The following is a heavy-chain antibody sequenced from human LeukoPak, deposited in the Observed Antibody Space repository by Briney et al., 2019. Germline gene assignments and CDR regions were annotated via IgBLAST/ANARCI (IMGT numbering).Heavy chain of an antibody. D-gene: IGHD3-10*01. CDR3: ARVRGLLLWFGELLYPNWFDP. CDR2: INHSGST. Sequence: NPSETLSLTCAVYGGSFSGYYWSWIRQPPGKGLEWIGEINHSGSTNYNLSLKSRVTISVDTSKNQFSLKLSSVTAADTAVYYCARVRGLLLWFGELLYPNWFDPWGQGTLVTVSS. J-gene: IGHJ5*02. CDR1: GGSFSGYY. V-gene: IGHV4-34*01.